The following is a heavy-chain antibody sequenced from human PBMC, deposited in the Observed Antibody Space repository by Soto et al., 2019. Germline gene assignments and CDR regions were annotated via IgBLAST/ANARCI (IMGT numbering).Heavy chain of an antibody. CDR2: IKQDGSEQ. V-gene: IGHV3-7*03. J-gene: IGHJ5*02. D-gene: IGHD1-26*01. Sequence: EVQLVESGGGLVQPGGSLRLSCAASGFTFSSYWMSWVRQAPGKGLEWVANIKQDGSEQYYVDSVKGRFTISRDNAKNSLYLQMNSLRAEDTAVYYCARVGDSGWFDPWGQGTLVTVSS. CDR3: ARVGDSGWFDP. CDR1: GFTFSSYW.